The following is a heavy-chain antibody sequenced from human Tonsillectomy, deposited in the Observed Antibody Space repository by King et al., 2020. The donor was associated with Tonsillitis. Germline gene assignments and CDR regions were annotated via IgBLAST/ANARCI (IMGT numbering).Heavy chain of an antibody. CDR3: ARDLVVQLEVFDY. D-gene: IGHD1-1*01. CDR2: TYYRSKWYH. Sequence: VQLPQSGPGLVKPSQTLSLTCALSGDSVSSNSAAWNWIRQSPSRGLEWLGKTYYRSKWYHDYAVSVKSRLTINPDTSKNQFSLQLNSVTPEDTAVYYCARDLVVQLEVFDYWGQGTLVTVSS. J-gene: IGHJ4*02. V-gene: IGHV6-1*01. CDR1: GDSVSSNSAA.